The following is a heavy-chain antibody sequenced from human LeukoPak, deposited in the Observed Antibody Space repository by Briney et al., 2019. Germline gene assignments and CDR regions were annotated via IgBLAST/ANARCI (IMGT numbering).Heavy chain of an antibody. CDR2: ISYDGSNK. D-gene: IGHD6-19*01. Sequence: PGRSLRLSCAASGFTFSSYAMHWVRQAPGKGLGWVAVISYDGSNKYYADSVKGRFTISRDNSKNTLYLQMNSLRAEDTAVYYCARDRAIAVAGNFDYWGQGTLVTVSS. CDR1: GFTFSSYA. CDR3: ARDRAIAVAGNFDY. J-gene: IGHJ4*02. V-gene: IGHV3-30*04.